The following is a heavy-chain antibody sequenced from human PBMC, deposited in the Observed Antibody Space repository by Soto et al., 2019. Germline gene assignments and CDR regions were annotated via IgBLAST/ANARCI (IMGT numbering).Heavy chain of an antibody. D-gene: IGHD2-2*02. CDR1: GGTFGIYA. CDR2: IIPAFGTT. V-gene: IGHV1-69*01. CDR3: ARVPRQMLYGTTRNGMDV. Sequence: QVQLVQSGAAVSKPGSSVKVSCKASGGTFGIYAIGWVRQAPGQGLEWMGGIIPAFGTTKNAQKFQDRVDMTADESTNPVYMELRGLRFDDTAVYYCARVPRQMLYGTTRNGMDVWGQGTTLIVSS. J-gene: IGHJ6*02.